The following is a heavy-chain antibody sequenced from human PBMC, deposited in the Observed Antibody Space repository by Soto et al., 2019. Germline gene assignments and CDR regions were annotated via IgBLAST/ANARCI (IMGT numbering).Heavy chain of an antibody. CDR1: GFTFSSYG. CDR2: IWYDGSNK. D-gene: IGHD3-10*01. V-gene: IGHV3-33*01. J-gene: IGHJ4*02. Sequence: QVQLVESGGGVVQPGRSLRLSCAASGFTFSSYGMHWVRQAPGKGLEWVAVIWYDGSNKYYADSVKGRFTISRDNSKNTLYLQMNSLRAEDTAVYYCSRAITMVRGVIDYWGQGTLVTVSS. CDR3: SRAITMVRGVIDY.